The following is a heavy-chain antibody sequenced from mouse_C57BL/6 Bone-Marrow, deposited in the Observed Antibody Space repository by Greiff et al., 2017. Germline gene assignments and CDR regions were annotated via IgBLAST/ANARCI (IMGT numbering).Heavy chain of an antibody. CDR1: GYTFTSYW. J-gene: IGHJ3*01. Sequence: QVQLQQPGAELVKPGASVKMSCKASGYTFTSYWITWVKQRPGQGLEWIGDIYPGSGSTNYNEKFKSKATLTVDTSSSTAYMQLSSLTSEDSAVYYCARPFYDYGFWFAYWGQGTLVTVSA. CDR2: IYPGSGST. CDR3: ARPFYDYGFWFAY. D-gene: IGHD2-4*01. V-gene: IGHV1-55*01.